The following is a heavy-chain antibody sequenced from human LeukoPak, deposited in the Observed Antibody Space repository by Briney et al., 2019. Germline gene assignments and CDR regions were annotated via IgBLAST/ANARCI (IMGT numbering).Heavy chain of an antibody. V-gene: IGHV3-74*01. CDR3: ARVSVGRYYFDN. CDR2: INPDGSTT. Sequence: GGSLRLSCAASGFTFSSYWMHWVRQAPGKGLVWVSRINPDGSTTSYADSVKGRFTTSRDSAKNTLYLQMNSLRAEDTAVYYCARVSVGRYYFDNWGQGTPVTVS. D-gene: IGHD3-3*02. CDR1: GFTFSSYW. J-gene: IGHJ4*02.